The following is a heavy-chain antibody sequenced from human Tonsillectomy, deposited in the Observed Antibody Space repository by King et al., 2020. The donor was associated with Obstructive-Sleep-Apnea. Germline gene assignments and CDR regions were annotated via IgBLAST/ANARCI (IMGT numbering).Heavy chain of an antibody. J-gene: IGHJ6*02. D-gene: IGHD3-10*01. V-gene: IGHV3-21*01. Sequence: DVQLVESGGGLVKPGGSLRLSCAASGFTFSSYSMNWVRQAPGKGLEWVSSISSSSSYIYYADSVKGRFTISRDNAKNSLYLQMNSLRAEDTAVYYCARDLSSGYGMDVWGQGTTVTVSS. CDR2: ISSSSSYI. CDR1: GFTFSSYS. CDR3: ARDLSSGYGMDV.